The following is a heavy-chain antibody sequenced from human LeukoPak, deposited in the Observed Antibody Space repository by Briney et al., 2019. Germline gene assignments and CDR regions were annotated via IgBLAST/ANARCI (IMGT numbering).Heavy chain of an antibody. J-gene: IGHJ3*02. CDR1: GFTFSTYW. D-gene: IGHD6-13*01. CDR2: VFGDGSVT. V-gene: IGHV3-74*01. Sequence: GGSLRLSCAASGFTFSTYWMPWVRQDPGKGLLWVSLVFGDGSVTTYADSVRGRFTVSRDNAKNTLYLQMNSLSAEDTAVYYCARSSRGALDIWGQGIMVTVSS. CDR3: ARSSRGALDI.